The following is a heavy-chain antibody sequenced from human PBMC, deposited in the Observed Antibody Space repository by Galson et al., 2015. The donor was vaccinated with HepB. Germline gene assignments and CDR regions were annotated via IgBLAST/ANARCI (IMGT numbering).Heavy chain of an antibody. J-gene: IGHJ6*03. CDR3: ASLGLDGSGSYSLYYYYYYMDV. D-gene: IGHD3-10*01. Sequence: SVKVSCKASGGTFSSYAISWVRQAPGQGLEWMGGIIPIFGTANYAQKFQGRVTITADESTSTAYMELSSLRSEDTAVYYCASLGLDGSGSYSLYYYYYYMDVWGKGTTVTVSS. CDR2: IIPIFGTA. CDR1: GGTFSSYA. V-gene: IGHV1-69*13.